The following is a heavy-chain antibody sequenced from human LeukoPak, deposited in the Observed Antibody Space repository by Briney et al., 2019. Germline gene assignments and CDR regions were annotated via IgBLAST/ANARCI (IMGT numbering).Heavy chain of an antibody. J-gene: IGHJ4*02. CDR1: DYYISSGHY. CDR3: ARSLPYSSGWYPGIFDY. Sequence: SETLSLTCTVSDYYISSGHYWGWIRQPPGKGLEWIGNIHHAGATYYNPSLKSRVTISVDTSKNQFSLKLNSVTAADTAVYYCARSLPYSSGWYPGIFDYWGQGTLVTVSS. V-gene: IGHV4-38-2*02. CDR2: IHHAGAT. D-gene: IGHD6-19*01.